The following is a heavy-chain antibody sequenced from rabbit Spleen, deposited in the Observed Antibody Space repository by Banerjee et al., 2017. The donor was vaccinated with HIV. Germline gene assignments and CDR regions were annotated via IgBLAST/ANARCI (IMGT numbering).Heavy chain of an antibody. Sequence: QEQLVESGGGLVQPGGSLKLSCKASGFDFSSYGVSWVRQAPGKGLEWIGYIDLVFGNTCHASWLSGRFNISSHNAQSSLYLQRNSLTAADTATYFCVRDRANIGGDYGPYYLDLWGPGTLVTV. D-gene: IGHD2-1*01. CDR2: IDLVFGNT. CDR1: GFDFSSYG. CDR3: VRDRANIGGDYGPYYLDL. J-gene: IGHJ4*01. V-gene: IGHV1S47*01.